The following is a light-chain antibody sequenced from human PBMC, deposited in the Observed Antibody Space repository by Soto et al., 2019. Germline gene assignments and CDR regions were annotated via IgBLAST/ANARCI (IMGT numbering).Light chain of an antibody. Sequence: DIQMTQSPSSLSASVGDRVTITCQASQDISNYLNWYQQKPGKAPKLLIYDASNLETGVPSRFSGSGSGTDFTFTISSLHPEDTATYYCQQYDNGPLTFGGGTKVEIK. CDR3: QQYDNGPLT. CDR2: DAS. J-gene: IGKJ4*01. CDR1: QDISNY. V-gene: IGKV1-33*01.